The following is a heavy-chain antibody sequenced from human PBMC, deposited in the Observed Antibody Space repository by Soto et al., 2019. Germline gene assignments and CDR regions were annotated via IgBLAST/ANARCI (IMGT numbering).Heavy chain of an antibody. CDR3: ARDAGGGSYLAY. CDR1: GYTFTNYV. Sequence: QVQLVQSGGEVKRPGASVKVSCKPSGYTFTNYVIDWVRQAPGQGLEWMGWISPFNGHTKYAQKFQGRVTLTTDTSTRTAYMELTSLRFDDTAVYYCARDAGGGSYLAYWGQGTLVTVSP. D-gene: IGHD1-26*01. V-gene: IGHV1-18*01. CDR2: ISPFNGHT. J-gene: IGHJ4*02.